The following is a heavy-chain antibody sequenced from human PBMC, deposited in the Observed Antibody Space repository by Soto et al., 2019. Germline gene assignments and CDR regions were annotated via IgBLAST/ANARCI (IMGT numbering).Heavy chain of an antibody. D-gene: IGHD3-22*01. CDR2: IYYSGST. CDR1: GGSISSGDYY. Sequence: SETLYLTCTVSGGSISSGDYYWRWTRQPPGKGLEWIGYIYYSGSTYYNPSLKSRVTISVDTSKNQYSLKLSSVTAADTAVYYCAREKRVTYYYDSSGYSDAFDIWGQGTMVTVSS. J-gene: IGHJ3*02. CDR3: AREKRVTYYYDSSGYSDAFDI. V-gene: IGHV4-30-4*01.